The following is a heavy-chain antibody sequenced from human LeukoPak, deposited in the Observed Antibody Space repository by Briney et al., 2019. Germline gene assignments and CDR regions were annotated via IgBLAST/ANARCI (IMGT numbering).Heavy chain of an antibody. J-gene: IGHJ4*02. CDR3: AKDHYGIFGVVYYYFDY. Sequence: GGSLRLSCAASGFTFDDYAMHWVQQAPGKGLEWVSGISWNSGSIGYADSVKGRFTISRDNAKNSLYLQMNSLRAEDTALYYCAKDHYGIFGVVYYYFDYWGQGTLVTVSS. CDR1: GFTFDDYA. D-gene: IGHD3-3*01. V-gene: IGHV3-9*01. CDR2: ISWNSGSI.